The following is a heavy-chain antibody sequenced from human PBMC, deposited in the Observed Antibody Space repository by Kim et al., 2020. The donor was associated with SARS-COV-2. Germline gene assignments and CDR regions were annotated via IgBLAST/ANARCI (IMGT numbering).Heavy chain of an antibody. J-gene: IGHJ6*02. CDR1: GGSISSGDYY. D-gene: IGHD3-10*01. CDR2: IYYSGST. Sequence: SETLSLTCTVSGGSISSGDYYWSWIRQPPGKGLEWIGYIYYSGSTYYNPSLKSRVTISVDTSKNQFSLKLSSVTAADTAVYYCASYYYGSGSYMGPYYYYGMDVWGQGTTVTVSS. V-gene: IGHV4-30-4*01. CDR3: ASYYYGSGSYMGPYYYYGMDV.